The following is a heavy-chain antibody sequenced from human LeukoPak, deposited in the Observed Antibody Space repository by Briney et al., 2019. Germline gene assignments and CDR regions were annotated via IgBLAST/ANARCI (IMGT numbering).Heavy chain of an antibody. CDR2: ISWNSGSI. CDR3: AKDAGYYYGSGSPDWYFDL. CDR1: GFTFSTYY. D-gene: IGHD3-10*01. J-gene: IGHJ2*01. V-gene: IGHV3-9*01. Sequence: PGGSLRLSCATSGFTFSTYYMNWVRQAPGKGLEWVSGISWNSGSIGYADSVKGRFTISRDNAKNSLYLQMNSLRAEDTALYYCAKDAGYYYGSGSPDWYFDLWGRGTLVTVSS.